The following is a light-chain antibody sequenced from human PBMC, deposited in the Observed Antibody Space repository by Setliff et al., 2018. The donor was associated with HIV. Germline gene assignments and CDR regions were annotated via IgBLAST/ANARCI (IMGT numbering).Light chain of an antibody. CDR1: SSDVGGYNY. CDR3: SSYAGNNTCV. Sequence: QSALTQPPSASGSPGQSVTISCTGTSSDVGGYNYVSWYQQHPGKAPKVMIYEVTKRPSGAPDRFSGSKSGNTASLTVSGLQAEDEADYYCSSYAGNNTCVFGSGAKVTVL. CDR2: EVT. V-gene: IGLV2-8*01. J-gene: IGLJ1*01.